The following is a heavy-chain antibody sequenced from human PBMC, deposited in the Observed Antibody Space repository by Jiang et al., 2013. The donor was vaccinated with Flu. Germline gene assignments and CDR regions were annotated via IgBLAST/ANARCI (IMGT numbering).Heavy chain of an antibody. D-gene: IGHD1-26*01. CDR1: GGSISSYY. J-gene: IGHJ2*01. V-gene: IGHV4-59*08. CDR3: ARRGIVGATRPGYFDL. Sequence: PGLVKPSETLSLTCTVSGGSISSYYWSWIRQPPGKGLEWIGYIYYSGSTNYNPSLKSRVTISVDTSKNQFSLKLSSVTAADTAVYYCARRGIVGATRPGYFDLWGRGTLVTVSS. CDR2: IYYSGST.